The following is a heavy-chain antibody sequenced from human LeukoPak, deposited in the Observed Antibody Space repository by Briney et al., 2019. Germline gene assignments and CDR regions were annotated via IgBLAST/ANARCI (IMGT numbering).Heavy chain of an antibody. V-gene: IGHV3-30*02. D-gene: IGHD3-10*01. CDR3: AKERGGYGEIWRFYYMDV. J-gene: IGHJ6*03. CDR2: IRYDGSNK. Sequence: GGPLSLSCAPSGIPLRSYAMLWVRQPPGKGLEWVAFIRYDGSNKYYADSVKGRFTISRDNYKNTLYLQMNSLRPQDTAVHYCAKERGGYGEIWRFYYMDVWGKGTTVSISS. CDR1: GIPLRSYA.